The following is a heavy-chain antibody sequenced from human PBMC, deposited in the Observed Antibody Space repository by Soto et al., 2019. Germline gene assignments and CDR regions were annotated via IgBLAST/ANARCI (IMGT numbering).Heavy chain of an antibody. CDR3: ARDRRYCGGDCGLFDP. CDR2: IYYSGST. V-gene: IGHV4-31*03. J-gene: IGHJ5*02. D-gene: IGHD2-21*02. CDR1: GYSINSGGYF. Sequence: PSETLSLTSTVSGYSINSGGYFWSWIRQLPGKGLEWIGYIYYSGSTYYNPSLKSRVSISVDTSKDQFSLKLSSVTAADTAIYYCARDRRYCGGDCGLFDPWGQGALVTVS.